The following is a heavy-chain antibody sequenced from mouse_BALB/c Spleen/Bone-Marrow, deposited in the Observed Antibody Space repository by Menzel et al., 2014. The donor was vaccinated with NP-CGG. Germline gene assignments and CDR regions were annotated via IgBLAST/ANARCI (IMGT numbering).Heavy chain of an antibody. CDR1: GYTFTGYT. V-gene: IGHV1-18*01. CDR3: ARSYGYERSWFAY. Sequence: EVQVVESGPEVVKPGASVKISCKTSGYTFTGYTMHWVKQSHGKSLEWIGGINPNNGGTTYNQKFKGKATLTVDKSSSTAYMELRSLTSEDSAVYYCARSYGYERSWFAYWGQGTLVTVSA. J-gene: IGHJ3*01. D-gene: IGHD2-2*01. CDR2: INPNNGGT.